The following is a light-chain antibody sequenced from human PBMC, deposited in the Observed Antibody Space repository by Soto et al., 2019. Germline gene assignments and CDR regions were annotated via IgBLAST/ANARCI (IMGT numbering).Light chain of an antibody. V-gene: IGKV3-15*01. J-gene: IGKJ2*01. Sequence: DIQMTQSPATLSASAGDRATISCRASQSVSSNLAWYQQKPGQAPRLLIYGASTRATGIPARFSGSGSGTEVFPTISSLQSEDFAAYYCRQYNNWSRAFGQGTKLEIK. CDR3: RQYNNWSRA. CDR1: QSVSSN. CDR2: GAS.